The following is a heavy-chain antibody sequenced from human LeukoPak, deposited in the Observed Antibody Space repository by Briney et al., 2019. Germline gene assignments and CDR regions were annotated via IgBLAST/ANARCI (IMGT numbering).Heavy chain of an antibody. CDR1: GGTFSSYA. CDR3: ARGLDRSYYYYYYYMDV. Sequence: ASVKVSCKASGGTFSSYAISWVRQAPGQGLEWMGGIIPIFGTANYAQKFQGRVTITADKSTSAAYMELSSLRSEDTAVYYCARGLDRSYYYYYYYMDVWGKGTTVTVSS. V-gene: IGHV1-69*06. CDR2: IIPIFGTA. J-gene: IGHJ6*03. D-gene: IGHD1-26*01.